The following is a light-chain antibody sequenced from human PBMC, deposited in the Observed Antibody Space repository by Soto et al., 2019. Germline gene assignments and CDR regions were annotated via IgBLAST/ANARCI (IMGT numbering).Light chain of an antibody. J-gene: IGKJ3*01. CDR2: DAS. V-gene: IGKV1-5*01. CDR1: QSISRS. CDR3: QQYSDFLIS. Sequence: DIQMTQSPSTLSASVGDRVTITCRASQSISRSLAWYQQKPGKAPSLLIYDASSLEGGVPSRFSGSGFGTECTLTITNLQPADFATYYCQQYSDFLISFGPGTTVDFK.